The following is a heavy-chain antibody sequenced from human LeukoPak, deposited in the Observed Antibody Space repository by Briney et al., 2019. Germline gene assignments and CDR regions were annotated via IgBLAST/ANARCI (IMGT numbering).Heavy chain of an antibody. V-gene: IGHV4-59*08. CDR2: IYYSGTT. Sequence: SETLSLTCTVSGDSLSTYYWSWIRQPPEKGLEWIGYIYYSGTTNYNPSLKSRVTISVDTSKNQFSLKLSSVTAADTAVYYCARAGTYYYDSSGSRPVYYFDYWGQGTLVTVSS. D-gene: IGHD3-22*01. CDR1: GDSLSTYY. CDR3: ARAGTYYYDSSGSRPVYYFDY. J-gene: IGHJ4*02.